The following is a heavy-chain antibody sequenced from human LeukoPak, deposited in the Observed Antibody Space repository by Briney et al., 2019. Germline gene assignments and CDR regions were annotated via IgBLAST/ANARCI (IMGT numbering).Heavy chain of an antibody. CDR2: SHT. Sequence: SHTRYRPSFQGQVTISADNSISTAYLQSRSLKASHTAMYYCARGIVVVPAAPGIGAFDIWGQGTMVTVSS. V-gene: IGHV5-51*01. D-gene: IGHD2-2*01. CDR3: ARGIVVVPAAPGIGAFDI. J-gene: IGHJ3*02.